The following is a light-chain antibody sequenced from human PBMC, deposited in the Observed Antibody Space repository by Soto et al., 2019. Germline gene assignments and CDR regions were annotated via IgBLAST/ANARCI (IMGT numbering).Light chain of an antibody. CDR3: CSYTTSNTRQIV. V-gene: IGLV2-14*01. Sequence: QSALTQPASVSGSPGQSITISCTGTSRDVGGYNYVSWYQQHPGKAPKLMIYDVSNRPSGVSNRFSGSKSANTASLTISGLQAEDEADYYCCSYTTSNTRQIVFGTGTKVTVL. CDR1: SRDVGGYNY. J-gene: IGLJ1*01. CDR2: DVS.